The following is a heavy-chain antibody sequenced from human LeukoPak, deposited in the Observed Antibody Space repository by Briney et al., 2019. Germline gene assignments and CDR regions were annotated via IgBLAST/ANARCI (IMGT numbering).Heavy chain of an antibody. V-gene: IGHV3-21*01. J-gene: IGHJ4*02. CDR1: GFTFSSYS. CDR2: ISSTSSYI. Sequence: GGSLRLSCAASGFTFSSYSMNWVRQAPGKGLEWVSSISSTSSYIYYAVSVKGRFTISRDNAKNSLYLQMNSLRAEDTAVYYCERGEGYSYGNPDYWGQGTLVTVSS. CDR3: ERGEGYSYGNPDY. D-gene: IGHD5-18*01.